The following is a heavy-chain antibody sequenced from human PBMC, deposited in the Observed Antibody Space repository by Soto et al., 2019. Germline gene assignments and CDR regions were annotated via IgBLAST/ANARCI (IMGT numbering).Heavy chain of an antibody. CDR1: GFTFSSYA. J-gene: IGHJ4*02. Sequence: GGSLRLSCAASGFTFSSYAMSWVRQAPGKGLEWVSAISGSGGSTYYADSVKGRFTISRDNSKNTLYLQMNSLRAEDTAVYYCAKGHKSQWLQSCFDYWGQGTLVTVSS. V-gene: IGHV3-23*01. CDR2: ISGSGGST. D-gene: IGHD6-19*01. CDR3: AKGHKSQWLQSCFDY.